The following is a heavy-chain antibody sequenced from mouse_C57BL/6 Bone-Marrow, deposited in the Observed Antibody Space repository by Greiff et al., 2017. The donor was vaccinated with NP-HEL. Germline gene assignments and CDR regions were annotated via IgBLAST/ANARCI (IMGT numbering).Heavy chain of an antibody. CDR2: IDPENGDT. CDR1: GFNIKDDY. Sequence: VQLQQSGAELVRPGASVKLSCTASGFNIKDDYMHWVKQRPEQGLEWIGWIDPENGDTEYASKFQGKATITADTSSNTAYLQLSSLTSEDTAVYYCTTGYYGSSYAGFAYWGQGTLVTVSA. J-gene: IGHJ3*01. CDR3: TTGYYGSSYAGFAY. V-gene: IGHV14-4*01. D-gene: IGHD1-1*01.